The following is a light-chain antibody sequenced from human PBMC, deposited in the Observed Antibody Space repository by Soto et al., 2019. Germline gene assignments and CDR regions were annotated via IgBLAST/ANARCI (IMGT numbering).Light chain of an antibody. Sequence: EIVLTQSPGTLSLSPGDRATLSCRASHIVTSNYLAWYQQKPGQAPRLLFFGASIRATGIPGRFSGSGSGTDFTLTISRLEPEDSAVYHCQQYGSSPTTFGQGTKVDIK. CDR2: GAS. CDR1: HIVTSNY. CDR3: QQYGSSPTT. V-gene: IGKV3-20*01. J-gene: IGKJ1*01.